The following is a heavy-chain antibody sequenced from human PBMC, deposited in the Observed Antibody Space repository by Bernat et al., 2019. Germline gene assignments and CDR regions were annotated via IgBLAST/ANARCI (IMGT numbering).Heavy chain of an antibody. Sequence: QVQLVESGGGVVQPVGSLRLSCAASGFTFSSYGMHWVRQAPGKGLEWVAFIRYDGSNKYYADSVKGRFTISRDNSKNTLYLQMNSLRAEDTAVYYCAKERLRRDGMDVWGQGTTVTVSS. CDR1: GFTFSSYG. CDR3: AKERLRRDGMDV. CDR2: IRYDGSNK. J-gene: IGHJ6*02. V-gene: IGHV3-30*02. D-gene: IGHD4-17*01.